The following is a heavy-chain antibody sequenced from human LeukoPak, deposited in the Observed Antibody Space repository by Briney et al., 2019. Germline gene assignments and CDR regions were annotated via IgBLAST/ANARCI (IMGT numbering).Heavy chain of an antibody. CDR2: IYYSGST. Sequence: SETLSLTCTVSGGSISSYYWSWLRQPPGKGLEWIGYIYYSGSTNYNPSLKSRVTISVDTSKNQFSLKLSSVTAADTAVYYCARARSWRISYYYYGMDVWGQGTTVTVSS. J-gene: IGHJ6*02. CDR1: GGSISSYY. CDR3: ARARSWRISYYYYGMDV. D-gene: IGHD2/OR15-2a*01. V-gene: IGHV4-59*01.